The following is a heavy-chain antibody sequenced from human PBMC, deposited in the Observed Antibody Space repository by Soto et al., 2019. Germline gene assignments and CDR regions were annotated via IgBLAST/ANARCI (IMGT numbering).Heavy chain of an antibody. CDR1: GLTFSSYG. V-gene: IGHV3-33*01. Sequence: QVQLVESGGGVVQPGRSLRLSCAASGLTFSSYGMHWVRQAPGKGLDWVALIWYDGSNKYYGDSVKGRFTISRDNSKNKLYLQMNSLRAEDTAVYYCARDYGSGMGCWGQGTLVTVSS. J-gene: IGHJ4*02. CDR3: ARDYGSGMGC. D-gene: IGHD3-10*01. CDR2: IWYDGSNK.